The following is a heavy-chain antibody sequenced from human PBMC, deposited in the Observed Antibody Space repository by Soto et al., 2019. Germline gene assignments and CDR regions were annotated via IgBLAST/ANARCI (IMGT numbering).Heavy chain of an antibody. J-gene: IGHJ4*02. CDR2: IKSKTDGGTT. D-gene: IGHD2-15*01. CDR3: TTGPVYCSGDSCTQYYFDY. Sequence: EVQLVESGGGLVKPGGSLRLSCAASGFTFSNAWMSWVRQVPGKGLEWVGRIKSKTDGGTTDYAAPVKGRFTLSRDDSRDALYLQMNSLKTEDTAVYYCTTGPVYCSGDSCTQYYFDYWGQGTLVTVSS. CDR1: GFTFSNAW. V-gene: IGHV3-15*01.